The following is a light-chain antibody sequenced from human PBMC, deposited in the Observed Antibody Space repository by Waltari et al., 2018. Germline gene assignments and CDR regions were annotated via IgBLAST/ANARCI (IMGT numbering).Light chain of an antibody. V-gene: IGKV4-1*01. CDR3: QQDYSFPLT. J-gene: IGKJ4*02. CDR1: QSVLYSSNNKNY. CDR2: GAS. Sequence: DIVMTQSPDSLAVSLGGRATINCKSSQSVLYSSNNKNYLAWYQQKPGQPPKLLIYGASTLESGVPSRFSGSGSATDFTLTISSLQAEDVAVYYCQQDYSFPLTFGGGTKVEIK.